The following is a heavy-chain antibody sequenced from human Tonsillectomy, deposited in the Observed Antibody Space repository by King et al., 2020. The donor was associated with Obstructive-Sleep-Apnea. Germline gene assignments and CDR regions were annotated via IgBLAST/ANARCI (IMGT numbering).Heavy chain of an antibody. CDR3: VKLPSHGAPIAAVCG. Sequence: VQLVESGGGVVQPGRSLRLSCAASGFTFSSSGIHWVRQAPGKGLEWVAVISYDGRNKYFADSVKGRFTISRDNSKSTLYTQMNNLRVEDTAVYYCVKLPSHGAPIAAVCGWGQGTLVTVSS. CDR2: ISYDGRNK. V-gene: IGHV3-30*18. J-gene: IGHJ4*02. CDR1: GFTFSSSG. D-gene: IGHD6-13*01.